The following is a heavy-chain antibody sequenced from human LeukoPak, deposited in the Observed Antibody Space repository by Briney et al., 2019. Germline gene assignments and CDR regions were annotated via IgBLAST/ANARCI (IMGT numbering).Heavy chain of an antibody. V-gene: IGHV3-48*03. CDR1: GFTFSSYE. Sequence: PGGSLRLSCAASGFTFSSYEMNWVRQAPGRGLEWVSYISSSGSTIYYADSVKGRFTISRDNAKNSLYLQMNSLRAEDTAVYYCARAHDAFDIWGQGTVVTVSS. CDR2: ISSSGSTI. CDR3: ARAHDAFDI. J-gene: IGHJ3*02.